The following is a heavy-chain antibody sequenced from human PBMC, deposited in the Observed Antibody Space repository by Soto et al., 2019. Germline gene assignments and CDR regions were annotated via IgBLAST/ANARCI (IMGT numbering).Heavy chain of an antibody. J-gene: IGHJ1*01. CDR2: IYSGGST. CDR1: GFTVSSNY. D-gene: IGHD3-22*01. CDR3: ARDRVESGYPEYFQH. Sequence: EVQLVESGGGLIQPGGSLRLSCAASGFTVSSNYMSWVRQAPGKGLEWVSVIYSGGSTYYAGSVKGRFTISRDNSKNTLYIQMTSLRAEDTAVYYCARDRVESGYPEYFQHWGQGTLVTVSS. V-gene: IGHV3-53*01.